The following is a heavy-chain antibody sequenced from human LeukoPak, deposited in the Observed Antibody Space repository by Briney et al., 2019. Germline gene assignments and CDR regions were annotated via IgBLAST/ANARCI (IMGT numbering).Heavy chain of an antibody. D-gene: IGHD5-18*01. CDR3: ARASGDIVETATMGSY. J-gene: IGHJ4*02. Sequence: GGSVPLSCLASGFTFHSYSMNWVRPAPGKGLEWVSSISSSSSYIYYADSVKGRFSISRDNAKNSLYLQMNSLRAEDTAVYYCARASGDIVETATMGSYWGQGTLVTVSS. CDR1: GFTFHSYS. V-gene: IGHV3-21*01. CDR2: ISSSSSYI.